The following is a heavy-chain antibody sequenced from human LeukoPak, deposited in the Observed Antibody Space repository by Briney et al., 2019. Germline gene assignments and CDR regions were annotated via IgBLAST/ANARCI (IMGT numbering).Heavy chain of an antibody. V-gene: IGHV3-21*01. J-gene: IGHJ5*02. CDR1: GFTFSSYS. Sequence: GGSLRLSCAASGFTFSSYSMNWVRQAPGKGLEWVSSISSSSSYIYYADSVKGRFTISRDNAKNSLYLQMNSLRAEDTAVYYCARERRGGIAAALFDPWGQGTLVTVSS. D-gene: IGHD6-13*01. CDR3: ARERRGGIAAALFDP. CDR2: ISSSSSYI.